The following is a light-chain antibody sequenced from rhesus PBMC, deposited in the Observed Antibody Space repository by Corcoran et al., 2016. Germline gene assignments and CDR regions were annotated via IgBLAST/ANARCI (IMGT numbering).Light chain of an antibody. CDR1: QGINSY. Sequence: DIQMTQSPSSLSASVGDTVTITCRASQGINSYLNWFQQKPGKAPKLLIYDASSLESGVPSRFSGTGSGTDLTLTISSLQSEDVATYYCQHYYDSPFTFGPGTKLDLK. CDR3: QHYYDSPFT. V-gene: IGKV1-28*02. CDR2: DAS. J-gene: IGKJ3*01.